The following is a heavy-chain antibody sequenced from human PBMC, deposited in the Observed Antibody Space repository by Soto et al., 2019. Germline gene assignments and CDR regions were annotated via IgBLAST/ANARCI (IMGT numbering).Heavy chain of an antibody. CDR2: IYYSGNT. Sequence: QVQLQESGPGLVKPSQTLSLTCTVSGGSISSGAYYWSWIRQHPGEALEWIGYIYYSGNTYYNPSLKSRVMISVDTSMNQFSLRLSSVTAADTAVYYCARVGISSSDAFDIWGHGTMVTVSS. J-gene: IGHJ3*02. V-gene: IGHV4-31*03. D-gene: IGHD6-6*01. CDR1: GGSISSGAYY. CDR3: ARVGISSSDAFDI.